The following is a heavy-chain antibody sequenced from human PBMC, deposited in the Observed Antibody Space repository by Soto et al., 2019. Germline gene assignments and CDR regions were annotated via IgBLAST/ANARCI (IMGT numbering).Heavy chain of an antibody. V-gene: IGHV1-46*03. J-gene: IGHJ4*02. CDR3: ARGGPYYDCIWGSLTADY. D-gene: IGHD3-16*01. CDR1: GYTFTSYY. Sequence: GASVKVSCKASGYTFTSYYMHWVRQAPGQGLEWMGIINPSGGSTSYAQKFQGRVTMTRDTSTSTVYMELSSLRSEDTAVYYCARGGPYYDCIWGSLTADYWGQGTLVTVSS. CDR2: INPSGGST.